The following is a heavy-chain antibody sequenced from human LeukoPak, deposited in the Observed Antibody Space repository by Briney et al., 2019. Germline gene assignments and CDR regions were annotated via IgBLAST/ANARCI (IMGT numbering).Heavy chain of an antibody. CDR1: GYSFSSYW. J-gene: IGHJ4*02. CDR3: ARASRDGYNQNFDH. V-gene: IGHV5-51*01. Sequence: GESLKISCKGLGYSFSSYWNAWVRQRPGKGLEWMGIIYPGGSETRYDPSFQGQVTISADSSTSTAYLQWSSLRASDTAMYNCARASRDGYNQNFDHWGQGTLVTVSS. D-gene: IGHD5-24*01. CDR2: IYPGGSET.